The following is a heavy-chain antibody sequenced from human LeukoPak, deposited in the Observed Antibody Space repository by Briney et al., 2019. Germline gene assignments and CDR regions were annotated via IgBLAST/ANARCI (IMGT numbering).Heavy chain of an antibody. Sequence: SETLSLTCTVSGGSISSGSYYWSWIRQPPGKGLEWIGRIYTSGSTNYNPSLKSRVTISVDTSKNQFSLKLSSVTAADTSVYSCARDNSEGIVVVPAAPRFDPWGKGTLVTVSS. CDR3: ARDNSEGIVVVPAAPRFDP. V-gene: IGHV4-61*02. D-gene: IGHD2-2*01. CDR2: IYTSGST. CDR1: GGSISSGSYY. J-gene: IGHJ5*02.